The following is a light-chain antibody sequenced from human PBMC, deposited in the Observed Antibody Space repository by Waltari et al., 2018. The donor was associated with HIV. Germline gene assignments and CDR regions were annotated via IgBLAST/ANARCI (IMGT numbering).Light chain of an antibody. CDR1: SSDVGAFKY. J-gene: IGLJ1*01. CDR2: DVT. CDR3: SSYAGSSMSYA. V-gene: IGLV2-8*01. Sequence: PGQSVSISCTGASSDVGAFKYVSWYQQHPGKAPKLLIYDVTKRPSGVPDRFSGSKSGNTASLTVSGLQAEDEAHYYCSSYAGSSMSYAFGTGTKVTVL.